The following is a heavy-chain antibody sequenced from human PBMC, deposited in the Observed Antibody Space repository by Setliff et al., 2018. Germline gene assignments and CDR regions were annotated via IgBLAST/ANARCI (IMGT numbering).Heavy chain of an antibody. CDR2: INPNSGGT. CDR3: AREGYYNFWSGFMDV. Sequence: ASVKVSCKASGYTFTGYYMHWVRQAPGQGLEWMGWINPNSGGTNYAQKFQGRVTITADKSTSTAYMELSSLRSEDTAVYYCAREGYYNFWSGFMDVWGQGTTVTVSS. CDR1: GYTFTGYY. V-gene: IGHV1-2*02. J-gene: IGHJ6*02. D-gene: IGHD3-3*01.